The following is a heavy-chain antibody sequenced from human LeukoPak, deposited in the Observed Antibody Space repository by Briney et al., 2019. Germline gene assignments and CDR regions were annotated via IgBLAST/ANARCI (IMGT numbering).Heavy chain of an antibody. CDR3: ARDHRRVITEDYYHYYGMDV. V-gene: IGHV3-7*01. CDR1: GFTFSSYW. J-gene: IGHJ6*02. Sequence: GGSLRLSCAASGFTFSSYWMSWVRQAPGKGLEWVANIKQDGSEKYYVDSVKGRFTISRDNAKNSLYLQMNSLRAEDTAVYYCARDHRRVITEDYYHYYGMDVWGQGTTVTVSS. D-gene: IGHD3-22*01. CDR2: IKQDGSEK.